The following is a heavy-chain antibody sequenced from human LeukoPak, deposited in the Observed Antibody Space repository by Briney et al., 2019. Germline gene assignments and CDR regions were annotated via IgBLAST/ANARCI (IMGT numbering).Heavy chain of an antibody. D-gene: IGHD4-11*01. CDR2: NYPVGSET. Sequence: GEPLQIFLQGSGYRFTSYWFGWGRPMPGKGLEWMGMNYPVGSETRYSPSFQGQVTISADKSINTAYLQWSSLKASDTAMYYCARQQDHDYTPYYFDYWGQGTLVTVSS. CDR3: ARQQDHDYTPYYFDY. CDR1: GYRFTSYW. J-gene: IGHJ4*02. V-gene: IGHV5-51*01.